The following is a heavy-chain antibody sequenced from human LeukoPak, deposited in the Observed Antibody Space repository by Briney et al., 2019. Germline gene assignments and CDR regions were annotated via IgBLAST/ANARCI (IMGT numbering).Heavy chain of an antibody. CDR2: ISSSGSTI. V-gene: IGHV3-11*04. Sequence: PGGSLRLSCAASGFTFSDYYMSWIRQAPGKGLEWVSYISSSGSTIYYADSVKGRFTISRDNARNSLYLQMNSLTVEDTAVYYCTRDLSTSLPGGFDYWGQGILVTVSS. CDR3: TRDLSTSLPGGFDY. CDR1: GFTFSDYY. J-gene: IGHJ4*02. D-gene: IGHD2-2*01.